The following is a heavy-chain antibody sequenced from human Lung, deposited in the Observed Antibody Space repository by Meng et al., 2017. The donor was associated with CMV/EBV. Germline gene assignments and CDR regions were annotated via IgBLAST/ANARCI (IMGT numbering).Heavy chain of an antibody. CDR2: ITPILDVP. Sequence: SXXVSXKTSGGTFSTYTISWVRQAPGQGLEWMGRITPILDVPNYTQKFQGRLTITADKLTSTAYMELSSLRSEDTAMYYCARDLGYFYGSSAYGYDYWGQGTXVPVSS. V-gene: IGHV1-69*04. CDR3: ARDLGYFYGSSAYGYDY. J-gene: IGHJ4*02. D-gene: IGHD3-22*01. CDR1: GGTFSTYT.